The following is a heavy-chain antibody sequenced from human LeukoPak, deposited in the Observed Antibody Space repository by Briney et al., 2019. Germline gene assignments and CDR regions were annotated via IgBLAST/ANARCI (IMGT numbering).Heavy chain of an antibody. CDR2: ISSSGSTI. Sequence: GGSLRLSCAASGFTFSSYEMNWVRQAPGKGLEWVSYISSSGSTIYYADSVKGRFTISRDNAKNSLYLQMNSLRAEDTAVYYCARGIVVVAQLGYYYYYMHVWGKGTTVTISS. CDR1: GFTFSSYE. CDR3: ARGIVVVAQLGYYYYYMHV. J-gene: IGHJ6*03. V-gene: IGHV3-48*03. D-gene: IGHD2-15*01.